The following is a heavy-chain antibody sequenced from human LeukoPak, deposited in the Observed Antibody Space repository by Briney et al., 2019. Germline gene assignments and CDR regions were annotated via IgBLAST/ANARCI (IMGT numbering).Heavy chain of an antibody. CDR3: AARSSGSHFDY. CDR2: STSGGAT. Sequence: GGSLRLSCAASGFTVSSNYMSWVRQAPGKGLEWVSGLSTSGGATYYADSVKGRFTISRDTSKNTLYLQMNSLRVEDTALYYCAARSSGSHFDYWGQGTLVTVSS. CDR1: GFTVSSNY. J-gene: IGHJ4*02. D-gene: IGHD3-10*01. V-gene: IGHV3-53*01.